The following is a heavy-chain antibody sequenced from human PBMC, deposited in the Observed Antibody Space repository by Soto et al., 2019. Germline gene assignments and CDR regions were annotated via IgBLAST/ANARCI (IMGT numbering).Heavy chain of an antibody. J-gene: IGHJ6*02. D-gene: IGHD2-8*02. CDR2: IYYSGST. Sequence: QVQLQESGPGLVRPSETLSLTCTVSGGSVSSANKYWSWIRQPPGRGLEWIGYIYYSGSTTYNPSLKSRVTISVDTSKNQFSLKLSSVTAADTAVYYCARDRIILADNTHYYYGMDVWGRGTTVTVSS. CDR1: GGSVSSANKY. CDR3: ARDRIILADNTHYYYGMDV. V-gene: IGHV4-61*01.